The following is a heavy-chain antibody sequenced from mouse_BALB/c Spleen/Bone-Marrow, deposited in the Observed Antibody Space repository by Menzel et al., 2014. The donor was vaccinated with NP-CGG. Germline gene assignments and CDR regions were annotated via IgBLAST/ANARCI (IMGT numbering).Heavy chain of an antibody. V-gene: IGHV14-3*02. CDR1: GFNIKDTY. CDR2: IDPANGNT. Sequence: EVQLQQSGAEVVKPGASVKLSCTASGFNIKDTYMHWAKQRPEQGLEWIGRIDPANGNTKYDPKFQGKTTITADTSSNTAYLQLSSLTSEDTAVYYCARYDYGVYFDYWGQGTTLTVSS. CDR3: ARYDYGVYFDY. J-gene: IGHJ2*01. D-gene: IGHD2-4*01.